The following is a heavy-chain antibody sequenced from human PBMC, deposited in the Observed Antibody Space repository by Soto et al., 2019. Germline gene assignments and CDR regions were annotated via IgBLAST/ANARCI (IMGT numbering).Heavy chain of an antibody. J-gene: IGHJ3*02. D-gene: IGHD2-15*01. CDR1: GFTVSSNY. CDR3: ARDLYCSGGSCGDAFDT. V-gene: IGHV3-53*01. Sequence: GGSLRLSCAASGFTVSSNYMSWVRQAPGKGLEWVSVIYSGGSTYYADSVKGRFTIPRDNSKNTLYLQMNSLRAEDTAVYYCARDLYCSGGSCGDAFDTWGQGTMVTVSS. CDR2: IYSGGST.